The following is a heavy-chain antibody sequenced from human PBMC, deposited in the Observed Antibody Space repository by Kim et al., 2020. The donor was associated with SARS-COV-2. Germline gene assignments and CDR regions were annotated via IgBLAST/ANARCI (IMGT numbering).Heavy chain of an antibody. J-gene: IGHJ2*01. D-gene: IGHD3-3*01. CDR3: ASLEWLLRYWYFDL. Sequence: SETLSLTCTVSGGSISSSSYYWGWIRQPPGKGLEWIGSIYYSGSTYYNPSLKSRVTISVDTSKNQFSLKLSSVTAADTAVYYCASLEWLLRYWYFDLWGRGTLVTVSS. V-gene: IGHV4-39*01. CDR1: GGSISSSSYY. CDR2: IYYSGST.